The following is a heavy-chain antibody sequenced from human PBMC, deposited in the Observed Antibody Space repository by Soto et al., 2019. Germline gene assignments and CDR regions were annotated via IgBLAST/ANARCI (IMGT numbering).Heavy chain of an antibody. D-gene: IGHD5-18*01. CDR2: IYPGDSET. CDR1: TYTFTNYW. J-gene: IGHJ4*02. CDR3: ARLGEVAMVSGIDY. Sequence: GESLKISCQGSTYTFTNYWIVWVRQMPGKGLEWMGIIYPGDSETRYSPSFQGHVTISVDKSISIAYLQWSSLKASDTAMYYCARLGEVAMVSGIDYWGQGTLVTVSS. V-gene: IGHV5-51*01.